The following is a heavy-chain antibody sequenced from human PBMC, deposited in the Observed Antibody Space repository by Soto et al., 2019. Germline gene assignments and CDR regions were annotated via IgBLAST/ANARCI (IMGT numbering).Heavy chain of an antibody. CDR2: TYYRSKWYN. J-gene: IGHJ4*02. D-gene: IGHD6-19*01. Sequence: PSQTLSLTCAISGDSVSSNSAAWNWIRQSPSRGLEWLGRTYYRSKWYNDYAVSVKSRITINPDTSKNQFSLQLNSVTPEDTAVYYCVRDGYSSGWSRSKSFDYWGQGTLVTVSS. CDR1: GDSVSSNSAA. CDR3: VRDGYSSGWSRSKSFDY. V-gene: IGHV6-1*01.